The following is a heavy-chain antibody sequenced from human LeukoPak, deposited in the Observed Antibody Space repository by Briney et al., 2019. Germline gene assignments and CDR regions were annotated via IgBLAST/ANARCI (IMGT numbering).Heavy chain of an antibody. J-gene: IGHJ4*02. D-gene: IGHD5-12*01. Sequence: GGSLRLSCAASGFAFSSYSMNWVRQAPGKGLEWVSSVSRRSSFIFYADSVQGRFTVPRDDAKDSLFLQMNSLRAEDTAVYYCARVSDAYDYFFDYWGQGTLVTVSS. CDR2: VSRRSSFI. V-gene: IGHV3-21*01. CDR1: GFAFSSYS. CDR3: ARVSDAYDYFFDY.